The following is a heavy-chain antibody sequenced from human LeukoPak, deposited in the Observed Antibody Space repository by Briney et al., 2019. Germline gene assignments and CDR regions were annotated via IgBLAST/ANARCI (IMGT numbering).Heavy chain of an antibody. CDR2: ISAYNGNT. D-gene: IGHD1-26*01. V-gene: IGHV1-18*01. CDR1: GYTFTRYG. CDR3: ARDQSTGELGSLGDFDY. J-gene: IGHJ4*02. Sequence: ASVKVSCKASGYTFTRYGISRVRQAPGQGLEWMGWISAYNGNTNCAQKLQGRVTMTTDTSTSTAYMELRSLRSDDTAVYYCARDQSTGELGSLGDFDYWGQGTLVTVSS.